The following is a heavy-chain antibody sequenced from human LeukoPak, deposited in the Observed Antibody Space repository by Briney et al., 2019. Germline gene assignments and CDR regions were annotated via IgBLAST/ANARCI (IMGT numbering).Heavy chain of an antibody. CDR1: GGSFSGYY. D-gene: IGHD2-21*01. Sequence: SETLSLTCAVYGGSFSGYYWSWIRQPPGKGLEWNGEINHSGSTNYNPSLKSRVTISVDTSKNQFSLKLSSVTAADTAVYYCARGQGVNYFDYWGQGTLVTVSS. V-gene: IGHV4-34*01. CDR2: INHSGST. J-gene: IGHJ4*02. CDR3: ARGQGVNYFDY.